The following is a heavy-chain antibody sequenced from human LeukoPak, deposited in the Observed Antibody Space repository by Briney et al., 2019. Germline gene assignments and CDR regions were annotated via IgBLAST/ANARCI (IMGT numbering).Heavy chain of an antibody. J-gene: IGHJ4*02. Sequence: PGGSLRLSCAASGFTFSDYCMSWIRQAPGKGLEWVSYISSSGSTIYYADSVKGRFTISRDNPRNSVSLQMNSLRAEDTAVYYCANLDCSSTSCSDYWGQGTLVTVSS. CDR2: ISSSGSTI. V-gene: IGHV3-11*04. CDR3: ANLDCSSTSCSDY. CDR1: GFTFSDYC. D-gene: IGHD2-2*01.